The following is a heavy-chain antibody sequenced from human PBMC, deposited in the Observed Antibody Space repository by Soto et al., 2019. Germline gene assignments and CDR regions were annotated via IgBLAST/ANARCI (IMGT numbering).Heavy chain of an antibody. J-gene: IGHJ4*02. CDR1: GFTFSSYA. CDR3: ARSMQLWLHWDY. V-gene: IGHV3-30-3*01. D-gene: IGHD5-18*01. Sequence: QVQLVESGGGVVQPGRSLRLSCAASGFTFSSYAMHWVRQAPGKGLEWVAVISYDGSNKYYADSVKGRFTTSRDNSNNTLYLQMNSLRPEDTAVYYCARSMQLWLHWDYWGQGTLVTVSS. CDR2: ISYDGSNK.